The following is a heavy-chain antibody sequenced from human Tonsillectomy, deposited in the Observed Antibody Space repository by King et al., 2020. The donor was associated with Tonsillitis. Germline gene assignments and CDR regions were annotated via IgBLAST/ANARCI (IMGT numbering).Heavy chain of an antibody. D-gene: IGHD4-17*01. Sequence: QLVQSGAEVKKPGASVKVSCKTSGYTFTSYDINWVRQATGQGLEWVGWMNPDSGNTGYEQKFQGRVTMTRNTSISTVYMELSSLRSEDTAVSYCARANFGDYGLYGMDVWGQGTTVTVSS. V-gene: IGHV1-8*02. J-gene: IGHJ6*02. CDR2: MNPDSGNT. CDR1: GYTFTSYD. CDR3: ARANFGDYGLYGMDV.